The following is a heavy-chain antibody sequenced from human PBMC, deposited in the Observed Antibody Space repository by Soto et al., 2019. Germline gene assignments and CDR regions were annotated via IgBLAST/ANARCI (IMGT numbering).Heavy chain of an antibody. V-gene: IGHV4-31*03. J-gene: IGHJ4*02. D-gene: IGHD5-18*01. CDR1: GGSISSSAYY. Sequence: SETLSLTCTVSGGSISSSAYYWSWSRQHPGKGLEWIGYISHSGSTYYNPSLKSRVIISVDTSKNQFSLSLTSVTAADTAVYYCAREYTYGSNFFDCWGQGALVTVSS. CDR3: AREYTYGSNFFDC. CDR2: ISHSGST.